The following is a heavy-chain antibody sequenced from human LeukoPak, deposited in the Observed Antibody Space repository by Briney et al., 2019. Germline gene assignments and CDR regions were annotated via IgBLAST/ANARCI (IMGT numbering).Heavy chain of an antibody. V-gene: IGHV3-23*01. CDR2: ISGSGGST. D-gene: IGHD3-22*01. CDR3: AKGRVYDSSGYHT. J-gene: IGHJ4*02. CDR1: GFTFSSYA. Sequence: GGSLRLSCASSGFTFSSYAMSWVRQAPGKGLEWVSAISGSGGSTYYADSVKGRFTISRDNSKNTLYLQMNSLRAEDTAVYYCAKGRVYDSSGYHTWGQGTLVTVSS.